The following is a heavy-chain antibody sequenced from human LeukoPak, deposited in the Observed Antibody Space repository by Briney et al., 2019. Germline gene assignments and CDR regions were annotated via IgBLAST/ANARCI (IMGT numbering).Heavy chain of an antibody. Sequence: GGPLRLSCAASGFTFSSYAMSWVRQAPGKGLEWVSAISGSGGSTYYADSVKGRFTISRDNAKNSLYLQMNSLRAEDTAVYYCARSVTYYGSGSYNSWGQGALVTVSS. V-gene: IGHV3-23*01. CDR1: GFTFSSYA. CDR3: ARSVTYYGSGSYNS. D-gene: IGHD3-10*01. J-gene: IGHJ4*02. CDR2: ISGSGGST.